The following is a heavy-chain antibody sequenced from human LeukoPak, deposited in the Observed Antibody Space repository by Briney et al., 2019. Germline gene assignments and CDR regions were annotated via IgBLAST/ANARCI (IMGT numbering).Heavy chain of an antibody. CDR1: GYTFTGYY. J-gene: IGHJ6*02. CDR3: ARDPLGYCSGGSCYSDYYYGMDV. V-gene: IGHV1-2*06. D-gene: IGHD2-15*01. CDR2: INPNSGGT. Sequence: ASVKVSCKASGYTFTGYYTHWVRQAPGQGLEWMGRINPNSGGTNYAQKFQGRVTMTRDTSISTAYMELSRLRSDDTAVYYCARDPLGYCSGGSCYSDYYYGMDVWGQGTTVTVSS.